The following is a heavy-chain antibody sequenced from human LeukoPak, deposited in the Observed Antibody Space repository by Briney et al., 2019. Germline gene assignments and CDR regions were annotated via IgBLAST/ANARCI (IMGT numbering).Heavy chain of an antibody. D-gene: IGHD1-1*01. J-gene: IGHJ5*02. Sequence: PSETLSLTCAVYGGSFSGYYWSWIRQPPGKGLEWIGEINHSGSTNYNLSLKSRVTISVDTSKNQFSLKLSSVTAADTAVYYCARGYSKNWNVQLSPWGQGTLVTVSS. CDR3: ARGYSKNWNVQLSP. V-gene: IGHV4-34*01. CDR2: INHSGST. CDR1: GGSFSGYY.